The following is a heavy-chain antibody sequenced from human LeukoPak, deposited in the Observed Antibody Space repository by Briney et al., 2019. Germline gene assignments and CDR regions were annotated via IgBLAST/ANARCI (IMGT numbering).Heavy chain of an antibody. CDR3: ARVRFYDYYYGMDV. CDR1: GFIFDDYA. J-gene: IGHJ6*02. D-gene: IGHD3-10*01. V-gene: IGHV3-9*01. CDR2: ISWNSGSI. Sequence: SGGSLRLSCAASGFIFDDYAMHWVRQAPGKGLEWVSRISWNSGSIGYADSVKGRFTISRDNAKNSLYLQMNSLRAEDTAVYYCARVRFYDYYYGMDVWGQGTTVTVSS.